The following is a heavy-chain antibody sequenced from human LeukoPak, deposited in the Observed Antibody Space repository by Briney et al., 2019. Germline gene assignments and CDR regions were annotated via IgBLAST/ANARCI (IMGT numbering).Heavy chain of an antibody. CDR2: ISSSSSVI. CDR1: GFTFSSYT. V-gene: IGHV3-48*01. Sequence: GGSLRLSCAASGFTFSSYTINWVRQAPGKGLEWLSYISSSSSVIYYADSVKGRFTISRDNSKNTLYLQMNSLRAEDTAVYYCARVLTMVRGVIILAYYFDYWGQGTLVTVSS. CDR3: ARVLTMVRGVIILAYYFDY. D-gene: IGHD3-10*01. J-gene: IGHJ4*02.